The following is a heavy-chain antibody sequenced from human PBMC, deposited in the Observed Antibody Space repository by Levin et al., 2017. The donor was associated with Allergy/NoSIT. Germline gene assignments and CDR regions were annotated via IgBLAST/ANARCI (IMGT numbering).Heavy chain of an antibody. Sequence: LSLTCAASGFPFSSYGMHWVRQAPGKGLEWVAVISYDGSNKYYADSVKGRFTISRDNSKNTLYLQMNSLRAEDTAVYYCAKQRVPTYYGSGSISPLWFDPWGQGTLVTVSS. CDR1: GFPFSSYG. CDR2: ISYDGSNK. V-gene: IGHV3-30*18. D-gene: IGHD3-10*01. CDR3: AKQRVPTYYGSGSISPLWFDP. J-gene: IGHJ5*02.